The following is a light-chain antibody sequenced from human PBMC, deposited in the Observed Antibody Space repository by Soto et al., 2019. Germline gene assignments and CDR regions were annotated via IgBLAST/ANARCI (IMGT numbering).Light chain of an antibody. J-gene: IGLJ3*02. V-gene: IGLV7-46*01. Sequence: QAVVTQEPSLTVSPGGTVTLTCGSSTGGVTSSHYPYWFQQRPGQAPRTLIYDTNYKHSWAPVRFSGSLLGGKAALTLSGAQPEDEGDYYCCLSYGGTRVFGGGTKLTVL. CDR2: DTN. CDR3: CLSYGGTRV. CDR1: TGGVTSSHY.